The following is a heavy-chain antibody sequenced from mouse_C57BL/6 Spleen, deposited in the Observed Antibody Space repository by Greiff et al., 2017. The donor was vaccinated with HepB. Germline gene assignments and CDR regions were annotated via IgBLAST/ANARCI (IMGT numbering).Heavy chain of an antibody. CDR2: IDPSDSYT. Sequence: QVQLQQPGAELVMPGASVKLSCKASGYTFTSYWMHWVKQRPGQGLEWIGEIDPSDSYTNYNQKFKGKSTLTVDKSSSTAYMQLSSLTSEDSAVYYCARCYGSSYGYAMDYWGQGTSVTVSS. CDR3: ARCYGSSYGYAMDY. D-gene: IGHD1-1*01. V-gene: IGHV1-69*01. CDR1: GYTFTSYW. J-gene: IGHJ4*01.